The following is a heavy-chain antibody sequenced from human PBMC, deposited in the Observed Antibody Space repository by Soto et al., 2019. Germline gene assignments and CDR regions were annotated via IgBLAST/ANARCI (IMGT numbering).Heavy chain of an antibody. CDR2: IIPIFGTA. CDR3: AREKYYYDGSGYYYDWYFDL. V-gene: IGHV1-69*06. J-gene: IGHJ2*01. CDR1: GGTFSSYA. D-gene: IGHD3-22*01. Sequence: ASVKVSCKASGGTFSSYAISWVRQAPGQGLEWMGGIIPIFGTANYAQKFQGRVTITADKSTSTAYMELSSLRSEDTAVYSCAREKYYYDGSGYYYDWYFDLWGRGTLVTVSS.